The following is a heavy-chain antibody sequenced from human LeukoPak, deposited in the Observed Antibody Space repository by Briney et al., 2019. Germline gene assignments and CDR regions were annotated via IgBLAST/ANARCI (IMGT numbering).Heavy chain of an antibody. CDR2: ISGSGGST. D-gene: IGHD6-19*01. Sequence: GGSLRLSCAASGFIFSSYAMSWVRQAPGKGLEWVSTISGSGGSTYYADSVKGRFTISRDNSKNTLYLQMNSLRAEDTAVYYCAKQAVAGSYYYYYMDVWGKGTTVTVSS. CDR3: AKQAVAGSYYYYYMDV. CDR1: GFIFSSYA. J-gene: IGHJ6*03. V-gene: IGHV3-23*01.